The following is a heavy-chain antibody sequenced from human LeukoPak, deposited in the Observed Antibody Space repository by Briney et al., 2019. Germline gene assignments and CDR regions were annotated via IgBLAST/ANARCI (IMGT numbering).Heavy chain of an antibody. V-gene: IGHV3-23*01. CDR1: QFTFYNYA. CDR3: AIGAPTSSFYAS. CDR2: ISGSGNTT. D-gene: IGHD1-26*01. J-gene: IGHJ5*02. Sequence: GGSLRLSCTDSQFTFYNYAMSWVRQAPGKGLEWVSAISGSGNTTYFGDSVTGRFTISRDNRKNTIYLQMNSLRGEDMAIYYCAIGAPTSSFYASWGQGTLVTVSS.